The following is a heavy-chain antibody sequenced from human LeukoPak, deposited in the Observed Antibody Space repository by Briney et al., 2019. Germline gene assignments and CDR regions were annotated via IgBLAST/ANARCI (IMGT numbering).Heavy chain of an antibody. CDR2: ISSSSYI. CDR3: ARVPDYYYYMDV. J-gene: IGHJ6*03. Sequence: GGSLRLSCAASGFTFSSYSMNWVRQAPGKGLEWVSSISSSSYIYYADSVKGRFTISRDNAKNSLYLQMNSLRAEDTAVYYCARVPDYYYYMDVWGKGTTVTVSS. CDR1: GFTFSSYS. V-gene: IGHV3-21*01.